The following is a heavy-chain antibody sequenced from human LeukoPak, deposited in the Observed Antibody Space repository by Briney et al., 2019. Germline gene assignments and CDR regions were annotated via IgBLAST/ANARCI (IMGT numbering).Heavy chain of an antibody. CDR1: GGSISSYN. D-gene: IGHD3-9*01. J-gene: IGHJ4*02. CDR3: AKGGAYYDILTGYYTNYYFDY. CDR2: IYHSGSI. V-gene: IGHV4-59*01. Sequence: PSETLSLTCTVSGGSISSYNWNWIRQPPGKGLGWIGDIYHSGSITYNPSLKSRVTISLDTSKNQFSLKLSSVTAADTAVYYCAKGGAYYDILTGYYTNYYFDYWGLGTLVTVSS.